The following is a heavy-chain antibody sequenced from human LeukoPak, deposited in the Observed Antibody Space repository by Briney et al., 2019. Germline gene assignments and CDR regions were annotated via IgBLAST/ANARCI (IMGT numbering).Heavy chain of an antibody. CDR2: ISSSSSYI. V-gene: IGHV3-21*01. J-gene: IGHJ4*02. D-gene: IGHD1-1*01. Sequence: SGGSLRLSCAASGFTFSSYSMNWVRQAPGKGLEWVSSISSSSSYIYYADSVKGRFTISRDNAKNSLYLQMNSLRAEDTAVYYCARVARTGTKRQYYFDYWGQGTLVTVSS. CDR3: ARVARTGTKRQYYFDY. CDR1: GFTFSSYS.